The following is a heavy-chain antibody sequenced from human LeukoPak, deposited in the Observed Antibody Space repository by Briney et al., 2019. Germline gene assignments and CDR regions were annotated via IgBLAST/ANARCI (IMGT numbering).Heavy chain of an antibody. CDR1: GFPLSSKE. D-gene: IGHD5-12*01. V-gene: IGHV3-53*01. Sequence: GALRLSWAVSGFPLSSKEISWVRPGPGEGVEWVSLIYSDGTTYYADSVKGRFTISRDNSENMLCLQMNSLRAEDTAMYYCARDFSDYEKGFDIWGQGTMVIVSS. J-gene: IGHJ3*02. CDR2: IYSDGTT. CDR3: ARDFSDYEKGFDI.